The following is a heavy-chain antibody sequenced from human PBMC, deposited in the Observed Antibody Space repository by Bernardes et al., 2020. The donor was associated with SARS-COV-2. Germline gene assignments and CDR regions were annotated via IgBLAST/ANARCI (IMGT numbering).Heavy chain of an antibody. CDR3: AIDFDSSSFYDDF. J-gene: IGHJ4*02. D-gene: IGHD3-3*01. V-gene: IGHV3-23*05. Sequence: YADSVKGRFTISRDTSKNTLYLQMNRLRADDTAIYYCAIDFDSSSFYDDFWGQGTVVNVSS.